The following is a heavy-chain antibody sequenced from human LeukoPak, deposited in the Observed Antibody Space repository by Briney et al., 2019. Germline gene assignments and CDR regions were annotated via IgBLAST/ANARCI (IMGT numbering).Heavy chain of an antibody. CDR1: GFTFSDHY. V-gene: IGHV3-11*01. CDR2: ISSSGTTI. D-gene: IGHD4-11*01. J-gene: IGHJ4*02. Sequence: GGSLRLSCAASGFTFSDHYMSWIRQALGKGLEWLSYISSSGTTIYYTDSVKGRFTISRDNAKNSLYLQMNSLRAEDTAVYYCARGIRQYAKSYFDYWGQGTLVTVSS. CDR3: ARGIRQYAKSYFDY.